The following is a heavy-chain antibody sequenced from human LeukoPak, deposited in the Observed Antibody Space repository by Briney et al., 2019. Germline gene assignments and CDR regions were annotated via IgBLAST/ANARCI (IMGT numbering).Heavy chain of an antibody. J-gene: IGHJ4*02. Sequence: GGSLRLSCAASGFTFSSYAMSWVRQAPGKGLEWVSAISGSGGSTYYADSGKGRFSISRDNSKNTLYLQMNSLRAEDTAVYYCAKGDDYGSGSYFYWGQGTLVTVSS. CDR3: AKGDDYGSGSYFY. V-gene: IGHV3-23*01. CDR1: GFTFSSYA. D-gene: IGHD3-10*01. CDR2: ISGSGGST.